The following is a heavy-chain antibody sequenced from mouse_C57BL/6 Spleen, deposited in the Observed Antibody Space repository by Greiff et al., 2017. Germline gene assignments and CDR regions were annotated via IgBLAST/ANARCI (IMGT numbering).Heavy chain of an antibody. CDR1: GYTFTDYE. J-gene: IGHJ2*01. D-gene: IGHD1-1*01. Sequence: VKLMASGAELVRPGASVTLSCKASGYTFTDYEMHWVKQTPVHGLEWIGAIDPETGGTAYNQKFKGKAILTADKSSSTAYMELRSLTSEDSAVYYCTSTVVERAYWGQGTTRTVSS. CDR2: IDPETGGT. V-gene: IGHV1-15*01. CDR3: TSTVVERAY.